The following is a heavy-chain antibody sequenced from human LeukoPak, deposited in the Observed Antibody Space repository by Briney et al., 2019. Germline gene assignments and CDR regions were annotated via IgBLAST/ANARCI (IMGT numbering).Heavy chain of an antibody. CDR2: TYTSGTI. D-gene: IGHD3-22*01. V-gene: IGHV4-4*07. CDR3: ARGAYYYESAS. J-gene: IGHJ4*02. Sequence: SETLSLTCAVSGTSISSYYWSWIRQPAGKGLEWIGRTYTSGTINYNPSLKSRVTMSVDTSKNQLSLKLSSVTAADTAVYYCARGAYYYESASWGQGAVITVSS. CDR1: GTSISSYY.